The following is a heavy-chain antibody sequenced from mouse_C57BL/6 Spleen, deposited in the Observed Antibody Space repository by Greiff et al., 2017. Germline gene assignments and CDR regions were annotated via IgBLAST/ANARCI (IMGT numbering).Heavy chain of an antibody. Sequence: VQLQQSGAELVRPGASVKLSCTASGFNIKDDYMHWVKQRPEQGLEWMGWIDPENGDTAYASKFQGKATITADTSSNTAYLQLSSLTSEDTAVYYCTTSPYDYAMDYWGQGTSVTVSS. CDR3: TTSPYDYAMDY. V-gene: IGHV14-4*01. CDR1: GFNIKDDY. J-gene: IGHJ4*01. CDR2: IDPENGDT.